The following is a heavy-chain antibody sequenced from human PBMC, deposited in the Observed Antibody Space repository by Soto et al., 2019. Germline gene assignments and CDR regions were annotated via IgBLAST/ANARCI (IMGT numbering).Heavy chain of an antibody. D-gene: IGHD5-12*01. CDR3: ARDGGYGTPFDY. Sequence: EVQLVQSGGGLVQPGWSLRLSCAASGFAFSSYWLHWVRQAPGKGLMIVSRITGDGTNTAYATSVKGRFTIYRDNAKNMVYLQIDSLKAEDTAVYYCARDGGYGTPFDYWGQGALVTVSS. V-gene: IGHV3-74*01. CDR1: GFAFSSYW. J-gene: IGHJ4*02. CDR2: ITGDGTNT.